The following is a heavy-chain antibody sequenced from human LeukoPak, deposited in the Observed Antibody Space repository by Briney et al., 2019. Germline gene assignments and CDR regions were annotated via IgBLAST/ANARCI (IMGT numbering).Heavy chain of an antibody. CDR1: GGSISGGGYY. CDR2: IYYSGST. J-gene: IGHJ5*02. V-gene: IGHV4-61*08. Sequence: SETLSLTCTVSGGSISGGGYYWSWIRQPPGKGLEWIGYIYYSGSTNYNPSLKSRVTISVDTSKNQFSLKLSSVTAADTAVYYCARSIVGAQDGDWFDPWGQGTLVTVSS. D-gene: IGHD1-26*01. CDR3: ARSIVGAQDGDWFDP.